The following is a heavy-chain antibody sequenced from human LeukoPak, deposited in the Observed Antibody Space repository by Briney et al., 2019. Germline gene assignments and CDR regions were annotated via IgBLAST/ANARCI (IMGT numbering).Heavy chain of an antibody. D-gene: IGHD6-19*01. CDR2: IIPILGIA. CDR1: GGTFSSYA. Sequence: ASVKVSCKASGGTFSSYAISWVRQAPGQGLEWMGRIIPILGIANYAQKFQGRVTITADKSTSTAYMELSSLRSEDTAVYYCARGGIAVAGSFFDYWSQGTLVTVSS. V-gene: IGHV1-69*04. CDR3: ARGGIAVAGSFFDY. J-gene: IGHJ4*02.